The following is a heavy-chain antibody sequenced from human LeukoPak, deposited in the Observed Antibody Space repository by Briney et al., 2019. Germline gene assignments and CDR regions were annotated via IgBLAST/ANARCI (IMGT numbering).Heavy chain of an antibody. Sequence: GGSLRLSCAVSGFTVSTNYMSWVRQAPGKGLDWISVIYSDGSTSYADSVKGRFTISRDNSKNTLFLQMNSLRAEDTAVYYCARDAPYYYDSSGYRLSYFDYWGQGTLVTVSS. CDR1: GFTVSTNY. CDR3: ARDAPYYYDSSGYRLSYFDY. CDR2: IYSDGST. D-gene: IGHD3-22*01. V-gene: IGHV3-66*01. J-gene: IGHJ4*02.